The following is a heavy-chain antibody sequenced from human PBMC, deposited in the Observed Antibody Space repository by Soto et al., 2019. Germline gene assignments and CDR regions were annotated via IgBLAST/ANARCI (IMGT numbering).Heavy chain of an antibody. Sequence: SETLSLTCTVSGGSISSGGYYWSWIRQHPGKGLEWIGYIYYSGSTYYNPSLKSRVTISVDTSKNQFSLKLSSVTAADTAVYYCASPPDCGITDRWGGGIDTWGQETLLTISS. D-gene: IGHD2-21*01. J-gene: IGHJ4*02. CDR1: GGSISSGGYY. V-gene: IGHV4-31*03. CDR2: IYYSGST. CDR3: ASPPDCGITDRWGGGIDT.